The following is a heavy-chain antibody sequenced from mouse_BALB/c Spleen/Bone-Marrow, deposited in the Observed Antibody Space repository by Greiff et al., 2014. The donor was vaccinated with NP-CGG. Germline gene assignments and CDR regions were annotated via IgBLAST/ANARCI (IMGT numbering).Heavy chain of an antibody. V-gene: IGHV3-6*02. J-gene: IGHJ4*01. CDR2: ISYDGSN. Sequence: EVQRVESGPGLVKPSQSLSLTCSVTGYSITSGYYWNWIRQFPGNKLEWMGYISYDGSNNYNPSLKNRISITRDTSKNQFFLKLNSVTTEDTATYYCASYFYHAMDYWGQGTSVTVSS. D-gene: IGHD1-1*01. CDR3: ASYFYHAMDY. CDR1: GYSITSGYY.